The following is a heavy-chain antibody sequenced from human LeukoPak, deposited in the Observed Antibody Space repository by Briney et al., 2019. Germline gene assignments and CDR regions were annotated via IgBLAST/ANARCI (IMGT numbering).Heavy chain of an antibody. V-gene: IGHV3-7*01. CDR3: AREYLKDPYFDY. CDR2: INQEGSEK. J-gene: IGHJ4*02. Sequence: GGALRLSCGASGFTFCSYLMSWVRQAPGEGVGWGANINQEGSEKYYVDSVKGRFTISRDNAKNSLYLQMNSLRAEDTALYYCAREYLKDPYFDYWGQGTLVTVSS. D-gene: IGHD2/OR15-2a*01. CDR1: GFTFCSYL.